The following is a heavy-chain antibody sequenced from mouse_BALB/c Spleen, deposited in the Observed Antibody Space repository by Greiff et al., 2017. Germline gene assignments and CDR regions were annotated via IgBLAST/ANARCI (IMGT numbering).Heavy chain of an antibody. CDR2: ISSGSSTI. CDR1: GFTFSSFG. V-gene: IGHV5-17*02. J-gene: IGHJ3*01. Sequence: EVKLVESGGGLVQPGGSRKLSCAASGFTFSSFGMHWVRQAPEKGLEWVAYISSGSSTIYYADTVKGRFTISRDNPKNTLFLQMTSLRSEDTAMYYCARSVYDGYPAWFAYWGQGSLVTVSA. CDR3: ARSVYDGYPAWFAY. D-gene: IGHD2-3*01.